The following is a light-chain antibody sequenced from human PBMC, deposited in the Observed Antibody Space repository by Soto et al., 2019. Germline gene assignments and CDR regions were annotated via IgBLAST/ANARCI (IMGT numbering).Light chain of an antibody. J-gene: IGLJ3*02. Sequence: QSVLTQPPSVSGAPGQRVTISCTGTSSNIGAGYDVHWYQQLPGTAPKLLIYGNSSRASGVPDRFSGSKSGTSASLAITGLQADDEADYYCPSYDSSLSGWVFGGGTKLTVL. V-gene: IGLV1-40*01. CDR1: SSNIGAGYD. CDR3: PSYDSSLSGWV. CDR2: GNS.